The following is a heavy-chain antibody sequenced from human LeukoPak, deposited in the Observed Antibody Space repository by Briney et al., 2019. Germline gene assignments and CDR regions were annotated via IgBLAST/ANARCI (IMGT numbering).Heavy chain of an antibody. CDR3: ARGAYDTSGYYNYYFDY. Sequence: SETLSLTCTVSGGSVNSYYWSWIRQPPGKGLECIGYISYTGSTNYNPSLKSRVTISLDTSKNQFSLKLSSVTAADTAVYYCARGAYDTSGYYNYYFDYWGQGPLVTVSS. CDR1: GGSVNSYY. CDR2: ISYTGST. D-gene: IGHD3-22*01. J-gene: IGHJ4*02. V-gene: IGHV4-59*02.